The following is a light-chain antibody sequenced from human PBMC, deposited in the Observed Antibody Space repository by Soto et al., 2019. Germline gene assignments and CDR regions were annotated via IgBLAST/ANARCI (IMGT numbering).Light chain of an antibody. Sequence: QSVLTQPPSVSGAPGQRVTISCTGSSSNIGAGYDVHWYQQLPGTAPKLLIYGNTNRPSGVPDRFSGSKSGTSASLAITGLXXXXXXXXXXXSYDSSLSSYVFGTGTKLTXL. CDR1: SSNIGAGYD. CDR3: XSYDSSLSSYV. J-gene: IGLJ1*01. V-gene: IGLV1-40*01. CDR2: GNT.